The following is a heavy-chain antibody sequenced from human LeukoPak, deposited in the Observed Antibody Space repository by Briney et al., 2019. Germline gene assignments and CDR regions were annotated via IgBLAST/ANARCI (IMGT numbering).Heavy chain of an antibody. CDR3: ATLKVVITRGAFDI. D-gene: IGHD3-22*01. Sequence: ASVNVSCKVSGYSLTELSMHWVRQAPGKGLEGMGGFDPEDGETIYAQRFQGRVTMTEDTSTDTAYMELSSLRSEDTAVYYCATLKVVITRGAFDIWGQGTMVTVSS. CDR2: FDPEDGET. CDR1: GYSLTELS. V-gene: IGHV1-24*01. J-gene: IGHJ3*02.